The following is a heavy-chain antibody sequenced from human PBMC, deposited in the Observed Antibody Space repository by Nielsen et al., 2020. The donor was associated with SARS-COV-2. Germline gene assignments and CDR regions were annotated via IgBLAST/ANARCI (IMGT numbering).Heavy chain of an antibody. CDR2: IYYSGST. J-gene: IGHJ4*02. CDR1: GGSISSYY. Sequence: GSLRLSCTVSGGSISSYYWSWIRQPPGKGLEWIGYIYYSGSTNYNPSLKSRVTISVDTSKNQFSLKLSSVTAADTAVYYCARGKVVGFSYWGQGTLVTVSS. CDR3: ARGKVVGFSY. D-gene: IGHD3-22*01. V-gene: IGHV4-59*12.